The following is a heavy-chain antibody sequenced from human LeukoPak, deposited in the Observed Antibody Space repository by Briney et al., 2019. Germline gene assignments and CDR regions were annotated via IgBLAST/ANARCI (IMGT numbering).Heavy chain of an antibody. CDR2: INPNSGGT. CDR3: ARDWSPVYGMDV. CDR1: GYTFTGYY. J-gene: IGHJ6*02. Sequence: GASVKVSCKASGYTFTGYYMHWVRQAPGQGLEWMGWINPNSGGTNYAQKFQGWVTMTRDTSISTAYMELSRLRSDDTAVYYCARDWSPVYGMDVWGQGTTVTVSS. V-gene: IGHV1-2*04.